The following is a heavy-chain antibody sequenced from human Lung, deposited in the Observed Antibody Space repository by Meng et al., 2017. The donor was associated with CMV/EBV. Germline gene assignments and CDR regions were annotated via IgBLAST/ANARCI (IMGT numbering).Heavy chain of an antibody. J-gene: IGHJ4*02. CDR2: IYSGGST. Sequence: GESLKISCAASGFTVSSNYMSWVRQAPGKGLEWVSVIYSGGSTYYADSVKGRFTISRDNSKNTLYLQMNSLRAEDTAVYYCARDNDGKDYWGQGTLVTVSS. CDR3: ARDNDGKDY. V-gene: IGHV3-53*01. CDR1: GFTVSSNY. D-gene: IGHD5-24*01.